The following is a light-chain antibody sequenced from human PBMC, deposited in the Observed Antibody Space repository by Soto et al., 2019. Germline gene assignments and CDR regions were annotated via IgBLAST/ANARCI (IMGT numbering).Light chain of an antibody. CDR1: QSVTSY. CDR3: QQYSNWPYT. Sequence: EIVMTQSPATLSVSPGERATLSCRASQSVTSYLAWYQQKPGQAPRLLIYGASTRATGIPARFSGSGSGTEFALTISTLQSEDFAVYFCQQYSNWPYTFGQGTKLEIK. J-gene: IGKJ2*01. CDR2: GAS. V-gene: IGKV3-15*01.